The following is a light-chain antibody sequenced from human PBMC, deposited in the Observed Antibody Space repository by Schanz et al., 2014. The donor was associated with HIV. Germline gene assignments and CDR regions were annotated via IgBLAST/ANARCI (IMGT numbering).Light chain of an antibody. CDR3: TAWDDSLSGYV. V-gene: IGLV1-40*01. J-gene: IGLJ1*01. CDR2: GNT. CDR1: NSNIGAGYD. Sequence: QSVLTQPPSVSGAPGERVTISCSGSNSNIGAGYDVHWYQQFPGTAPKLLIYGNTNRPSGVPDRFSGSKSGTSASLAISGLRSEDEADYYCTAWDDSLSGYVFGTGTKLTVL.